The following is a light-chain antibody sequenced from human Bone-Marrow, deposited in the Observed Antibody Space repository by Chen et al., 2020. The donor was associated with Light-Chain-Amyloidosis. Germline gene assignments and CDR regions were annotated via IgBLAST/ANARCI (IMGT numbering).Light chain of an antibody. Sequence: YVLTLLPSLSAVPGFTARLTCGGNHVGSKSVHWYQQKPGQAPVLVGLDDSDRPSGIPERFSGSNSGNTATLTISRVEAGDEADYYCQVWDRSSDRPVFGGGTKLTVL. CDR3: QVWDRSSDRPV. CDR2: DDS. V-gene: IGLV3-21*02. CDR1: HVGSKS. J-gene: IGLJ3*02.